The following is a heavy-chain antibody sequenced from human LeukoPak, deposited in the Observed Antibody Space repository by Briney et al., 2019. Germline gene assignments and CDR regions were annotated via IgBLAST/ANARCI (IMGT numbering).Heavy chain of an antibody. Sequence: GASVKVSCKASGYTFTSYGISWVRQAPGQGLEWMGWINPNSGGTNSAQKFQGRVTMTRDTSISTAYMELSSLRSEDTAVYYCAREAAGTYNWFDPWGQGTLVTVSS. CDR1: GYTFTSYG. CDR3: AREAAGTYNWFDP. V-gene: IGHV1-2*02. CDR2: INPNSGGT. J-gene: IGHJ5*02. D-gene: IGHD6-13*01.